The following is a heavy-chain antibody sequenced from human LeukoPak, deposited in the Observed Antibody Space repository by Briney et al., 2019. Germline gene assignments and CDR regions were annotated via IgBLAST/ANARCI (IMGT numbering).Heavy chain of an antibody. CDR3: AIGGPDDY. Sequence: GGSLRLSCAASGFTFSSYVMSWVRQAPGKGLEWVSAISNSGGSTDYADSVKGRFTISRDNSKNTLSLQLNSLRAEDTAVYYCAIGGPDDYWGQGTLVTVSS. V-gene: IGHV3-23*01. CDR1: GFTFSSYV. CDR2: ISNSGGST. D-gene: IGHD3-10*01. J-gene: IGHJ4*02.